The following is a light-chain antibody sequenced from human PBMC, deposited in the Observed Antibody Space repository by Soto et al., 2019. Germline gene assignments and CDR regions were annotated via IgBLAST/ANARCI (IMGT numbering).Light chain of an antibody. CDR1: QSINKY. CDR3: HQTYFTPFT. V-gene: IGKV1-39*01. J-gene: IGKJ3*01. CDR2: GAS. Sequence: DIEMAQYKNSLSASVGDRGTITCQASQSINKYINWYQQKPGKAPNLLINGASSLQSAVPSRFSCSGSGTHFTITICNLQTEAFATYHCHQTYFTPFTFPPGTKVDIK.